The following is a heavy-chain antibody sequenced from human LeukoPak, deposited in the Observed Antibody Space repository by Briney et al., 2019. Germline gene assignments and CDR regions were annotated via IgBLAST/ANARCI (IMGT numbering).Heavy chain of an antibody. CDR1: GYSFTSYW. Sequence: GESLKISCKGSGYSFTSYWIGWVRQMPGKGLEWMGIIYHGDSETRYSPSFQGQVTISADKSISTAYLQWRSLKASDTAMYYCARRFSSSWYWFDPWGQGTLVTVSS. V-gene: IGHV5-51*01. CDR3: ARRFSSSWYWFDP. J-gene: IGHJ5*02. D-gene: IGHD6-13*01. CDR2: IYHGDSET.